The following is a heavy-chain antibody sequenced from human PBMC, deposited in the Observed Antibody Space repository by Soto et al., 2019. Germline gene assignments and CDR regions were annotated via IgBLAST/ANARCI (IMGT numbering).Heavy chain of an antibody. V-gene: IGHV3-48*01. J-gene: IGHJ5*02. CDR1: GFTFSSYS. Sequence: GGSLRLSCAASGFTFSSYSVNWVRQVPGKGLEWVSYISSSSSTIYYADSVKGRFTISRDNAKNSLYLQMNSLRAEDTAVYYCARALLQWLPSFDPWGQGTLVTV. CDR2: ISSSSSTI. CDR3: ARALLQWLPSFDP. D-gene: IGHD3-22*01.